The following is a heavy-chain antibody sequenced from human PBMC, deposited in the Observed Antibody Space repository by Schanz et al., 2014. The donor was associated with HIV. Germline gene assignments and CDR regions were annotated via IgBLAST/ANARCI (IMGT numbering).Heavy chain of an antibody. Sequence: QVQLVESGGGVVQPGRSLRLSCTTSGFRFSDHGMHWVRQAPGKGLEWVALIWYHGNLTYYADSLKGRFTISRDNFKNTLDLQMDSLRPDDTAVYYCAKGYTSSSVFNLWGRGTLVTVSS. CDR3: AKGYTSSSVFNL. D-gene: IGHD6-6*01. CDR2: IWYHGNLT. J-gene: IGHJ2*01. CDR1: GFRFSDHG. V-gene: IGHV3-33*06.